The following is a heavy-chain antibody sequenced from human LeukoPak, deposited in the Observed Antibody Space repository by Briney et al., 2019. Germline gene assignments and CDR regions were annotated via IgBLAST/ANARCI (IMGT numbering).Heavy chain of an antibody. Sequence: GGSLRLSRAASGFTFSSYAMSWVRQAPGKGLEWVSTISGSGAYTYHADSVKGRFTISGDNSKNTLYLQMNSLRAEDTAVYYCAKYFASGSYYKLPHWGQGTLVTVSS. J-gene: IGHJ1*01. CDR2: ISGSGAYT. CDR3: AKYFASGSYYKLPH. CDR1: GFTFSSYA. D-gene: IGHD3-10*01. V-gene: IGHV3-23*01.